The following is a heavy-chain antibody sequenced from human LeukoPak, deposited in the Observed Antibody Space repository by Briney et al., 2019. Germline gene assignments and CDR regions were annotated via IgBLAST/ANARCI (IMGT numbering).Heavy chain of an antibody. CDR1: GYTFTNYY. CDR3: ARLPLENYYYGMDV. CDR2: IKPSGGST. Sequence: ASVKVSCKASGYTFTNYYMHWVRQAPGQGLEWMGIIKPSGGSTSYPQKLQGRVTMTSDTSTSTVYMELSSLRSEDTAVYYCARLPLENYYYGMDVWGQGTTVTVSS. V-gene: IGHV1-46*04. J-gene: IGHJ6*02.